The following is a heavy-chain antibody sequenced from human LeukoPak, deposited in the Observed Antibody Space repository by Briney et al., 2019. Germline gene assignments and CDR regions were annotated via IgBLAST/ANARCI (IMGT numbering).Heavy chain of an antibody. CDR1: GYTFTSYG. J-gene: IGHJ5*02. D-gene: IGHD3-3*01. Sequence: GASVKVSCKASGYTFTSYGISWVRQAPGQGLEWMGLISAYNGNTNYAQKLQGRVTMTTDTSASTAYMELRSLRSDDTAVYYCARDLRFLEWLPPFDPWGQGTLVTVSS. CDR3: ARDLRFLEWLPPFDP. CDR2: ISAYNGNT. V-gene: IGHV1-18*01.